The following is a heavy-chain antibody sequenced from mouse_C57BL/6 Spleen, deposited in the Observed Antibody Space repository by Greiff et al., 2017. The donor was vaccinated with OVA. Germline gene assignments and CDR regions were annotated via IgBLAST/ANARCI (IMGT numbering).Heavy chain of an antibody. Sequence: QVHVKQSGAELVRPGTSVKLSCKASGYTFTSYWMHWVKQRPGQGLEWIGVIDPSDSYTNYNQKFKGKATLTVDTSSSTAYMQLSSLTSEDSAVYYCARNYYGSSYNWYFDVWGTGTTVTVSS. CDR1: GYTFTSYW. V-gene: IGHV1-59*01. D-gene: IGHD1-1*01. J-gene: IGHJ1*03. CDR3: ARNYYGSSYNWYFDV. CDR2: IDPSDSYT.